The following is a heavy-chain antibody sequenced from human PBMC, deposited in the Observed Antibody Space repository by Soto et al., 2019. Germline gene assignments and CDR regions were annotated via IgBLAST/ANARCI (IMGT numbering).Heavy chain of an antibody. CDR2: IYYSGST. Sequence: TLSLTCTVSGGSISSYYWSWIRQPPGKGLEWIGYIYYSGSTNYNPSLKSRVTISVDTSKNQFSLRLNSVTDADTAVYYCARGHYYYYHVDVWGLGTTVTVSS. CDR1: GGSISSYY. V-gene: IGHV4-59*01. J-gene: IGHJ6*02. CDR3: ARGHYYYYHVDV.